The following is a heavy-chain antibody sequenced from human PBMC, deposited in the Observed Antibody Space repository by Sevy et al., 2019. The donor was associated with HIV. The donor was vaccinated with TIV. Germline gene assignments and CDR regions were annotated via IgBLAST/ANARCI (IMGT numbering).Heavy chain of an antibody. V-gene: IGHV3-11*01. D-gene: IGHD3-9*01. CDR3: VRNSLKTSAVHLPYYFDF. Sequence: GGSLRLSCAASGFTFTDYYMSWLRQSPGKGLEWVSDISHSGNTIYYADSVNGRFTISRDNAKNSLFLHMTSLTAEDTAFYYCVRNSLKTSAVHLPYYFDFWGQRTLVTVSS. CDR2: ISHSGNTI. CDR1: GFTFTDYY. J-gene: IGHJ4*02.